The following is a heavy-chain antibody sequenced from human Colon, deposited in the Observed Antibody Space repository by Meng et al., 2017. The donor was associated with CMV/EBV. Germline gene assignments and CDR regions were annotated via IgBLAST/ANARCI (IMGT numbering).Heavy chain of an antibody. V-gene: IGHV5-51*01. D-gene: IGHD1-26*01. CDR3: ARHWDASWFGY. CDR2: IHCGDSRT. Sequence: KVSCKTSGYTFGAHWIGWVRQMPGEDLQWMGMIHCGDSRTIYNPVFEGHVTISVDKSISVAYLQWTSLQTSDTAMYCCARHWDASWFGYWGQGTLVTVSS. CDR1: GYTFGAHW. J-gene: IGHJ4*02.